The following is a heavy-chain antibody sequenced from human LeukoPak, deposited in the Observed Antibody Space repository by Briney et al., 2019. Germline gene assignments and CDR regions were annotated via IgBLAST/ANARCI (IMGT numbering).Heavy chain of an antibody. CDR1: VYTLSRYS. D-gene: IGHD1-14*01. CDR3: ARITADPIDY. V-gene: IGHV1-46*01. J-gene: IGHJ4*02. Sequence: GASVKVSCKAFVYTLSRYSMHWGRNVPGQGLEWVGVINLSDDSTGYAQKFQGRVTVTRATSTSTVFMEMSSLRSEDTAVYYCARITADPIDYWGQGTLVTVSS. CDR2: INLSDDST.